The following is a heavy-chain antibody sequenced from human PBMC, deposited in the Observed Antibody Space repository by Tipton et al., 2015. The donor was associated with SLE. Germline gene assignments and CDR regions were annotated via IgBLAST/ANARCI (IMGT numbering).Heavy chain of an antibody. J-gene: IGHJ4*02. V-gene: IGHV3-23*01. CDR3: AGDSSGSYHDRGGYYQLANRHFDL. D-gene: IGHD3-22*01. CDR2: IRGDGSAT. CDR1: GFTFSSYA. Sequence: SGFTFSSYAMSWVRQAPGKGLEWVSAIRGDGSATFYADSVKGRFTISRDNSKDTLYLQMNSLRAADTAVYYCAGDSSGSYHDRGGYYQLANRHFDLWGRGILVSVSS.